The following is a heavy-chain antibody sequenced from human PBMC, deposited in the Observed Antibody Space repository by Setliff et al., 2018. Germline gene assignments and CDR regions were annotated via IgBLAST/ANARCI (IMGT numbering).Heavy chain of an antibody. J-gene: IGHJ4*02. CDR3: ARTGTYRYFDY. Sequence: PSETLSLTCTVSGFSINSGTHFWGWIRQPPGKGLEWIGRIHYSGNTYCNASLKSRVIISVDTAQNQFSLSLSSVTAADTAVYYCARTGTYRYFDYWGQGTLVTVSS. D-gene: IGHD1-1*01. CDR1: GFSINSGTHF. V-gene: IGHV4-39*01. CDR2: IHYSGNT.